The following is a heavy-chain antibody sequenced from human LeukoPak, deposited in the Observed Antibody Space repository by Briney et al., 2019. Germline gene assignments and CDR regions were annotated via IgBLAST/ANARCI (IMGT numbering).Heavy chain of an antibody. CDR1: GFSFSDAW. J-gene: IGHJ4*02. Sequence: GGSVTLPCATSGFSFSDAWMSWVRQAPGKGLEWVARVKSESVGGTISYAAPVKGRFSISRDDSRKMVFLQMNSLKTEDAGVYYCNTDFDYWGQETLFTVSS. CDR3: NTDFDY. CDR2: VKSESVGGTI. V-gene: IGHV3-15*05.